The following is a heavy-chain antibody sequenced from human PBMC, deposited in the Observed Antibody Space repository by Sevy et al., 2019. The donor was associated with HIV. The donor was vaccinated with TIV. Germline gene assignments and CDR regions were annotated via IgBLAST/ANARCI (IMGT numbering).Heavy chain of an antibody. Sequence: SETLSLTCTVSGGSISSYYWSWIRQPPGKGLEWIGYIYYSGSTKYNPSLKSRVTISVDTSKNQFSLKLSSVTAADTAVYYCARVGTDWFDPWGQGTLVTVSS. D-gene: IGHD1-26*01. CDR1: GGSISSYY. CDR2: IYYSGST. V-gene: IGHV4-59*01. J-gene: IGHJ5*02. CDR3: ARVGTDWFDP.